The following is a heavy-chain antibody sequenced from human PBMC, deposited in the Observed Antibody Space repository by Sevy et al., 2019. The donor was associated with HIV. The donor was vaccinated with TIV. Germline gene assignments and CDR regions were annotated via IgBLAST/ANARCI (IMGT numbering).Heavy chain of an antibody. CDR1: GYRFTSHW. Sequence: GESLKISCQGSGYRFTSHWIAWVRQMPGKGLEWMGIIYPDHSDTRYSPSFQGQVTFSADKSIFTAYLQWSSLKASDTAIYYGATSRSGYFDGSGYYIYWGQGTQVTVSS. CDR3: ATSRSGYFDGSGYYIY. CDR2: IYPDHSDT. V-gene: IGHV5-51*01. J-gene: IGHJ4*01. D-gene: IGHD3-22*01.